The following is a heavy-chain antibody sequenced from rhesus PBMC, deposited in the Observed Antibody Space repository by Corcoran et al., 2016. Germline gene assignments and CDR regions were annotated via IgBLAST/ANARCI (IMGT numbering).Heavy chain of an antibody. CDR2: ISGSRGST. CDR3: ARLGDYGVLG. CDR1: GYSISSNY. Sequence: QVQLQESGPGLVKPSETLSLTCAVSGYSISSNYWSWIRQPPGKGLEWIGYISGSRGSTYYNPSLKSRVTISTDTTKNQFSLKLSSVTAADTAVYYGARLGDYGVLGWGRGTLVTVSS. J-gene: IGHJ5-2*02. V-gene: IGHV4-165*01. D-gene: IGHD4-29*01.